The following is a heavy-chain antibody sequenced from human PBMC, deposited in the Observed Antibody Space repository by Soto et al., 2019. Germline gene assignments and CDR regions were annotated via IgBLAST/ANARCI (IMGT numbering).Heavy chain of an antibody. V-gene: IGHV3-48*01. CDR3: ARDWTNFDYYFDY. D-gene: IGHD3-9*01. J-gene: IGHJ4*02. CDR2: ISSSSSTI. Sequence: LSYGASGFTCRDYSMNLVRQAPGKGLEWVSYISSSSSTIYYADSVKGRFTISRDNAKNSLYLQMNSLRAEDTAVYYCARDWTNFDYYFDYCGQGTLLTVSS. CDR1: GFTCRDYS.